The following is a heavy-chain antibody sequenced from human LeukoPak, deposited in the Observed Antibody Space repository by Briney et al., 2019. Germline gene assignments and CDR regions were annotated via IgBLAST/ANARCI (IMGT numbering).Heavy chain of an antibody. CDR1: GGSISSNNW. V-gene: IGHV4-4*02. CDR2: IYYSGST. J-gene: IGHJ5*02. D-gene: IGHD3-16*01. Sequence: PSGTLSLTCAVSGGSISSNNWWGWVRQHPGKGLEWIGYIYYSGSTYYNPSLKSRVTISVDTSKNQFSLKLNSVTAADTAVYYCARHYGPWGQGTLVTVSS. CDR3: ARHYGP.